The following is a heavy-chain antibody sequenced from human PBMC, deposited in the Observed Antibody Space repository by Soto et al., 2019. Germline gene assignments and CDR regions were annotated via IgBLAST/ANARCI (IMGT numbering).Heavy chain of an antibody. Sequence: GASVKVSCKASGYTFTGYYMHWVRQAPGQGLEWMGWINPNSGGTNYAQKFQGRVTMTRDTSISTAYMELSRLRSDDTAVYYCARESPSIFCSSTSCRYYYYYYGMDVWGQGTTVTVSS. CDR2: INPNSGGT. D-gene: IGHD2-2*01. V-gene: IGHV1-2*02. J-gene: IGHJ6*02. CDR1: GYTFTGYY. CDR3: ARESPSIFCSSTSCRYYYYYYGMDV.